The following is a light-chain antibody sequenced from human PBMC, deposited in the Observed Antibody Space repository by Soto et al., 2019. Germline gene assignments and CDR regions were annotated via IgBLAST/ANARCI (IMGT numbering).Light chain of an antibody. CDR2: DAS. CDR3: QQRSNWPSIT. CDR1: QSVSSS. Sequence: EIVVTQSPPTLSLSPGERATLCRRAIQSVSSSLALYQQTPAQAPRLXIYDASNRATGIPARFSGSGSGTDFTLTINSLEPEDSAVYYYQQRSNWPSITFGQGTRLEIK. V-gene: IGKV3-11*01. J-gene: IGKJ5*01.